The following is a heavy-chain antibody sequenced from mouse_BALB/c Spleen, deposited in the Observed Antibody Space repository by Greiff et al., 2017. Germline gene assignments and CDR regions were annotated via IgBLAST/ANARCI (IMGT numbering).Heavy chain of an antibody. Sequence: EVKLVESGGGLVQPGGSRKLSCAASGFTFSSFGMHWVRQAPEKGLEWVAYISSGSSTIYYADTVKGRFTISRDNPKNTLFLQMTSLRSEDTAMYYCARWGYGSNYAMDYWGQGTSVTVSS. D-gene: IGHD1-1*01. V-gene: IGHV5-17*02. CDR1: GFTFSSFG. CDR3: ARWGYGSNYAMDY. CDR2: ISSGSSTI. J-gene: IGHJ4*01.